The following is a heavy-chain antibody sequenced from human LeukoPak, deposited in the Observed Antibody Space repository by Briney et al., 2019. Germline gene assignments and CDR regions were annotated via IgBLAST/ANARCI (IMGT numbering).Heavy chain of an antibody. V-gene: IGHV4-39*01. J-gene: IGHJ4*02. D-gene: IGHD4-17*01. CDR1: GGSISNYY. Sequence: PSETLSLTCTVSGGSISNYYWGWIRQAPGKGLEWIGSIYYSGSTYHNPSLKSRVTISVDTSKNQFSLRLSSVTAADTAVYYCARLPTVTFFDYWGQGTLVTVSS. CDR3: ARLPTVTFFDY. CDR2: IYYSGST.